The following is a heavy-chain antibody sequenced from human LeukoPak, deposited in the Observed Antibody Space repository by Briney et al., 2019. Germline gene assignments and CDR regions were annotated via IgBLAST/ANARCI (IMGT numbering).Heavy chain of an antibody. CDR2: INSGGSTL. D-gene: IGHD5-12*01. J-gene: IGHJ4*02. CDR1: GFTFSSYE. CDR3: ARERGYSGYDYFIDSPSDY. Sequence: PGGSLRLSCAASGFTFSSYEMNWVRQAPGKGLEWVSYINSGGSTLYYADSVKGRFTISRDNAKNSLYLQMNSLRAEDTAVYYCARERGYSGYDYFIDSPSDYWGQGTLVTVSS. V-gene: IGHV3-48*03.